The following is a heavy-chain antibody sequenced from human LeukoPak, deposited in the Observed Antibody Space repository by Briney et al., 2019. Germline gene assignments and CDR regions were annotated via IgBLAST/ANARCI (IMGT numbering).Heavy chain of an antibody. D-gene: IGHD3-22*01. J-gene: IGHJ4*02. Sequence: SETLSLTCTVSGGSISSGDYYWSWIRQPPGKGLERIGYIYYSGSTYYNPSLKSRVTISVDTSKNQFSLKLSSVTAADTAVYYCASLGYYDSSGYPPLDYWGQGTLVTVSS. V-gene: IGHV4-30-4*01. CDR1: GGSISSGDYY. CDR2: IYYSGST. CDR3: ASLGYYDSSGYPPLDY.